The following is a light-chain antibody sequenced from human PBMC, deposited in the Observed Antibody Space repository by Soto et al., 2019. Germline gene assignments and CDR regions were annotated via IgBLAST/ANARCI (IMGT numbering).Light chain of an antibody. V-gene: IGKV3-15*01. CDR2: GAS. J-gene: IGKJ4*01. CDR1: QSISTK. CDR3: QQYNSWPLT. Sequence: EIVMTQSPATLSMSPGERATLSCRASQSISTKVAWYQQKPGQAPRLLIYGASTRATGVPARFSGSGSGTEFTLSISSLQSEHFAAYYCQQYNSWPLTFGGGTKVDIK.